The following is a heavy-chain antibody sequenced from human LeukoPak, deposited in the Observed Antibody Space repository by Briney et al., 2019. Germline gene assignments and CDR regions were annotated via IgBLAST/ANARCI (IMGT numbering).Heavy chain of an antibody. J-gene: IGHJ4*02. CDR3: ARDRLTSGSYFFDY. CDR2: ISGRSSTI. Sequence: GGSLRLSCAASAVTFSDYSMNWVRQAPGKGQEWISYISGRSSTIYYADSVRGRFTISRDNAKNSMYLQMNSLRAEDTAVYYCARDRLTSGSYFFDYWGQGTLVTVSS. V-gene: IGHV3-48*01. D-gene: IGHD1-26*01. CDR1: AVTFSDYS.